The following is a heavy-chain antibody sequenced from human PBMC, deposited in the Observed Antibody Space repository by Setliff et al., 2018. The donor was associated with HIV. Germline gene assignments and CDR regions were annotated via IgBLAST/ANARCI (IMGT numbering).Heavy chain of an antibody. Sequence: LRLSCAASGFTFSSYWMSWVRQAPGKGLEWVANIKQDGSEKYYVDSVKGRFTISRDNAKNSLYLQMNSLRAEDTAVYYCARYNWNPLGYRFDYCGQGTLVTVSS. CDR1: GFTFSSYW. D-gene: IGHD1-20*01. CDR2: IKQDGSEK. CDR3: ARYNWNPLGYRFDY. V-gene: IGHV3-7*03. J-gene: IGHJ4*02.